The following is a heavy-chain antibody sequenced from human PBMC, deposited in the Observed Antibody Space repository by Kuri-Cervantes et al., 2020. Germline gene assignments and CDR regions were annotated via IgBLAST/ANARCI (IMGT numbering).Heavy chain of an antibody. J-gene: IGHJ5*02. CDR3: ARDLALSTYWFDL. V-gene: IGHV1-69*05. Sequence: SSVKVSCKASGGAISSNGFSWVRQAPGQGLEWMGGILPGFGDTRYAQTFQGRVTITMDESANTVYMELRSLRSDDTAMFYCARDLALSTYWFDLWGQGTLVTVSS. CDR1: GGAISSNG. CDR2: ILPGFGDT.